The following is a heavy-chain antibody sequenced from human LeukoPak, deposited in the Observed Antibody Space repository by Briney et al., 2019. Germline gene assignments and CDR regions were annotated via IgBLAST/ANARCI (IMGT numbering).Heavy chain of an antibody. CDR1: GGSISSGGYY. CDR2: IYYSGST. Sequence: SETLSLTCTVSGGSISSGGYYWSWIRQHPGKGLEWIGYIYYSGSTYYNPSLKSRVTISVDTSKNQFSLQLTSVTAADTAVYYCARMIVATIRIGVYFYHGMDVWGQGTTVTVSS. CDR3: ARMIVATIRIGVYFYHGMDV. J-gene: IGHJ6*02. D-gene: IGHD5-12*01. V-gene: IGHV4-31*03.